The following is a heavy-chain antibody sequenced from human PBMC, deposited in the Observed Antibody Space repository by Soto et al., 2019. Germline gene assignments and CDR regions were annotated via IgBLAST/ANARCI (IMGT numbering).Heavy chain of an antibody. CDR3: ARVLSLDSSSSVRYNWFDP. V-gene: IGHV3-11*01. D-gene: IGHD6-6*01. Sequence: QVQLVESGGGLVKPGGSLRLSCAASGFTFSDYYMSWIRQAPGKGLEWVSYISSSGSTIYYADSVKGRFTISRDNAKNSLYLQMTSLRAEDTAVYYCARVLSLDSSSSVRYNWFDPWGQGTLVTVSS. J-gene: IGHJ5*02. CDR2: ISSSGSTI. CDR1: GFTFSDYY.